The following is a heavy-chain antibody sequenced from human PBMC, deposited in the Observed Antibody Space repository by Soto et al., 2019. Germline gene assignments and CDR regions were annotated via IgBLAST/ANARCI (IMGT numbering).Heavy chain of an antibody. CDR1: GLNFSILA. V-gene: IGHV3-23*01. CDR2: TGYSRLTT. Sequence: GGSLRLSCAASGLNFSILAMSWVRRAPGKGLEWVSTTGYSRLTTYYADSVKGRFTVSRDNSKNTLDLQMSSLRAEDTAVYYCATVHSTSRSFDYWGQGTLVTVSS. CDR3: ATVHSTSRSFDY. J-gene: IGHJ4*02. D-gene: IGHD6-6*01.